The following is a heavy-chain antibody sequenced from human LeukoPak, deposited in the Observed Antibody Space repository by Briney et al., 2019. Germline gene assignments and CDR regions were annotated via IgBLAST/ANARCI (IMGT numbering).Heavy chain of an antibody. CDR3: ARCVADWHPGGMDV. D-gene: IGHD2-21*01. CDR2: ISGCGSSI. J-gene: IGHJ6*02. CDR1: ELTLSVYG. V-gene: IGHV3-21*01. Sequence: GGSLTLSCVASELTLSVYGMSWVRHAPGTGLEWVSYISGCGSSIHYKESVRGRFTISRDNSGNSIYPQMHSLRAEDTAVYYCARCVADWHPGGMDVWGQGTTVIVSS.